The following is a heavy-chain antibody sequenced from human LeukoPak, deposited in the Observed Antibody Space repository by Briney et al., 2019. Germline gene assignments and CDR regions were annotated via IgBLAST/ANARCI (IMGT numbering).Heavy chain of an antibody. CDR2: IYSGGST. V-gene: IGHV3-53*01. Sequence: PGGSLRLSCAASGFTVSSNYMNWVRQAPGKGLEWVSVIYSGGSTYYTDSVRGRFIISRDISKNTLYLQMNSLRAEDTAVYYCARVGDCGRASCYAIDYWGQGTLVTVSS. CDR1: GFTVSSNY. J-gene: IGHJ4*02. CDR3: ARVGDCGRASCYAIDY. D-gene: IGHD2-2*01.